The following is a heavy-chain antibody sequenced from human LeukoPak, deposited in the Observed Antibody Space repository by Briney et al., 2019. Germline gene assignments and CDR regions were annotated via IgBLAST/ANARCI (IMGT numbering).Heavy chain of an antibody. D-gene: IGHD3-10*01. CDR1: GFIFSNYA. CDR2: ISGSGGGT. J-gene: IGHJ4*02. Sequence: PGGSLRLSCAASGFIFSNYAMSWVRQAPGKGLEWVTGISGSGGGTYYADSVKGRFAISRANFKNTLYLQMNSLRAEDTAVYYCANLPWFGELLMFDYWGQGTLVTVSS. CDR3: ANLPWFGELLMFDY. V-gene: IGHV3-23*01.